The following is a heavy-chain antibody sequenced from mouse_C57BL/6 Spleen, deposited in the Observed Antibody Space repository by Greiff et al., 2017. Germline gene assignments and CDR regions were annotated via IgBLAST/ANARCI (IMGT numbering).Heavy chain of an antibody. Sequence: VKLVESGAELVRPGASVKLSCKASGYTFTDYYINWVKQRPGQGLEWIARIYPGSGNTYYNEKFKGKATLTAEKSSSTAYMQLSSLTSEDSAVYFCARHDYDGAWFAYWGQGTLVTVSA. CDR2: IYPGSGNT. J-gene: IGHJ3*01. D-gene: IGHD2-4*01. CDR3: ARHDYDGAWFAY. V-gene: IGHV1-76*01. CDR1: GYTFTDYY.